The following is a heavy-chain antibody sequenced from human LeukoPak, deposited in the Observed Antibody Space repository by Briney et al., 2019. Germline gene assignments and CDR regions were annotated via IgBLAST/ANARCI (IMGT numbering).Heavy chain of an antibody. CDR2: IFHSGNT. J-gene: IGHJ4*02. Sequence: SETLSLTCTVSGYSIRDGYFWGWIRQPPGKGLEWIGNIFHSGNTYYNPSLESRVTIFLDTSKNQFSLDLRSVTAADTAVYYCARGVAYWGQGILVTVS. V-gene: IGHV4-38-2*02. CDR3: ARGVAY. CDR1: GYSIRDGYF.